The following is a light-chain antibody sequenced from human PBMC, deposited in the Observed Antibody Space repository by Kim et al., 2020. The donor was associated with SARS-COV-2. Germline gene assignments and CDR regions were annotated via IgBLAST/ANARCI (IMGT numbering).Light chain of an antibody. CDR1: RSNIGSNT. CDR3: AAWDDSLNYV. J-gene: IGLJ1*01. V-gene: IGLV1-44*01. Sequence: PGQGVTISCSGRRSNIGSNTVNWYQQLPGTAPKLLIYSNNQRPSGVPDRFSGSKSGTSASLAISGLQSEDEADYYCAAWDDSLNYVFGTGTKVTVL. CDR2: SNN.